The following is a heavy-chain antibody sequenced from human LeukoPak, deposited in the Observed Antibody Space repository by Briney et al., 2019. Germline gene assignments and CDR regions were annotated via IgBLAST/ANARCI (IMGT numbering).Heavy chain of an antibody. Sequence: GGSLRLSCAASGFTFDDYAMHWVRHAPGKGLEWVSGISWNSGSIVYADSVKGRFTISRDNANNSLYLQMNSLRAEDTALYYCAKDMAPYYYDSSGYYYGGPSGFDIWGQGTMVTVSS. CDR3: AKDMAPYYYDSSGYYYGGPSGFDI. CDR2: ISWNSGSI. J-gene: IGHJ3*02. V-gene: IGHV3-9*01. CDR1: GFTFDDYA. D-gene: IGHD3-22*01.